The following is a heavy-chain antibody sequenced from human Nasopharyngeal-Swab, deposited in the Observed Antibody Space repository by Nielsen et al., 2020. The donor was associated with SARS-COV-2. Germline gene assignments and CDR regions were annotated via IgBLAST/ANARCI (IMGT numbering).Heavy chain of an antibody. CDR2: IFSNDEK. CDR3: ARISSLYYYYMDV. V-gene: IGHV2-26*01. Sequence: CQAPGKALEWLAHIFSNDEKSYSTSLKSRLTISKDTSKSQVVLTMTNMDPVDTATYYCARISSLYYYYMDVWGKGTTVTVSS. J-gene: IGHJ6*03.